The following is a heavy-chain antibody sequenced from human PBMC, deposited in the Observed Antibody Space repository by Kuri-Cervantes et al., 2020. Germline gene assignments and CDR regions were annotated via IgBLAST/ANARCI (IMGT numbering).Heavy chain of an antibody. CDR3: ARGPPMFDP. J-gene: IGHJ5*02. Sequence: GSLRLSCTVSGGSISSYYWSWIRQPPGKGLEWIGYIYYSGSTNYNPSLKSRVTMSVDSSKNQFSLKLTSVTAADTAVYYCARGPPMFDPWGQGTLVTVSS. V-gene: IGHV4-59*13. CDR2: IYYSGST. CDR1: GGSISSYY.